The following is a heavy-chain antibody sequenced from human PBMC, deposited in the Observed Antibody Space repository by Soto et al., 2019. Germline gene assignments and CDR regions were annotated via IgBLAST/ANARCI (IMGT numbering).Heavy chain of an antibody. Sequence: EVQLVESGGGLVQPGGSLRLSCAATGCTFSTYWMHWVRQGPGKGLVWVSRISTDGSSTTYADSVKGRFTISRDNAKNTLDLQMNSLRAEDTAVYYCARATGSNHPFDYWGQGSLVTVSS. V-gene: IGHV3-74*01. CDR3: ARATGSNHPFDY. CDR2: ISTDGSST. CDR1: GCTFSTYW. J-gene: IGHJ4*02. D-gene: IGHD2-2*01.